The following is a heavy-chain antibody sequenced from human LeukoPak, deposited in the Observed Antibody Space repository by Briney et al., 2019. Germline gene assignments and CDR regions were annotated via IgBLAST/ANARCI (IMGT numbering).Heavy chain of an antibody. CDR3: ARGMRDGYRYFDY. Sequence: GGSLRLSCAASGFTFSSYAMHWVRQAPGKGLEWVAVISYDGSNKYYADSVKGRFTISRDNSKNTLYLQMNSLRAEDTAVYYCARGMRDGYRYFDYWGQGTLVTVSS. D-gene: IGHD5-24*01. V-gene: IGHV3-30-3*01. J-gene: IGHJ4*02. CDR1: GFTFSSYA. CDR2: ISYDGSNK.